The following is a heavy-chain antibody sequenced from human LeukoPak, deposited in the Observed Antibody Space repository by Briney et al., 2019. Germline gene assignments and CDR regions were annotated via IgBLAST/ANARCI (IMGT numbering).Heavy chain of an antibody. CDR1: GGSISSYY. V-gene: IGHV4-59*08. CDR3: ARHEKRYYGGWYFDL. J-gene: IGHJ2*01. D-gene: IGHD4-23*01. CDR2: IHYSGST. Sequence: SETLSLTCTVSGGSISSYYWSWIRQPPGKGLEWIGYIHYSGSTNYNPSLKSRVTISVDTSKNQFSLKLSSVTAADTAVYYCARHEKRYYGGWYFDLWGRGTLVTVSS.